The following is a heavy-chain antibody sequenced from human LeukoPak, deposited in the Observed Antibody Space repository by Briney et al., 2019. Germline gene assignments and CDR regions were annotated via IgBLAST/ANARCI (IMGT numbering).Heavy chain of an antibody. CDR3: ARASSSFIH. J-gene: IGHJ4*02. D-gene: IGHD6-6*01. V-gene: IGHV1-2*02. CDR2: INPNSGGT. Sequence: GASVKVSCKASGYTFTSYGISWVRQAPGQGLEWMGWINPNSGGTNYAQKFQGRVTMTRDTSISTAYMELSRLRSDDTAVYYCARASSSFIHWGQGTLVTVSS. CDR1: GYTFTSYG.